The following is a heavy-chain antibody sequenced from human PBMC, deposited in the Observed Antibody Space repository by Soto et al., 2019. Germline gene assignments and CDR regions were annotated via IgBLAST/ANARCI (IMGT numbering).Heavy chain of an antibody. D-gene: IGHD2-2*01. CDR2: INPSGGSA. V-gene: IGHV1-46*01. CDR3: ARDYLSSKLSLSYFDF. J-gene: IGHJ4*02. Sequence: QVQLVQSGAEVTRPGASVKVSCKASGYSFISHYIHWVRQAPGQGLEWMGFINPSGGSATLAQKFQGRVTMTRDTYTSTVYMELTILRSEDAAVYYCARDYLSSKLSLSYFDFWGPGTLVTVSS. CDR1: GYSFISHY.